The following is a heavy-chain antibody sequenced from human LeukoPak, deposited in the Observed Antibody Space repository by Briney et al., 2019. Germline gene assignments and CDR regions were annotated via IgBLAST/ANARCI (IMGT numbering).Heavy chain of an antibody. CDR1: GFTFSSYS. CDR3: ARALIGYDFWSGVDY. CDR2: ISSSSSTI. V-gene: IGHV3-48*02. D-gene: IGHD3-3*01. J-gene: IGHJ4*02. Sequence: GGSLRLSCAASGFTFSSYSMNWVRQAPGKGLEWVSYISSSSSTIHYADSVKGRFTISRDNAKNSLYLQMNSLRDEDTAVYYCARALIGYDFWSGVDYWGQGTLVTVSS.